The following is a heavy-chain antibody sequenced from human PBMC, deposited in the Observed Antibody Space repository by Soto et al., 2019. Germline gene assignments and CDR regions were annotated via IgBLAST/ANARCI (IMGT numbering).Heavy chain of an antibody. J-gene: IGHJ4*02. CDR3: ARLTKRHCSGGSCYPQYFDY. CDR2: IYYSGST. D-gene: IGHD2-15*01. CDR1: GGSISSGGYY. V-gene: IGHV4-61*08. Sequence: PSETLSLTCTVSGGSISSGGYYWSWIRQPPGKGLEWIGYIYYSGSTNYNPSLKSRVTISVDTSKNQFSLKLSSVTAADTAVYYCARLTKRHCSGGSCYPQYFDYWGQGTLVTVSS.